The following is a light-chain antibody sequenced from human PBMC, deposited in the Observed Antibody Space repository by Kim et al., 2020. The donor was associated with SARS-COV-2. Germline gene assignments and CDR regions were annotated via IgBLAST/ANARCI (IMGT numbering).Light chain of an antibody. CDR1: QSVSSN. Sequence: EIVMRQSPATLSVSPGQRATLSCRASQSVSSNVAWYQQKPGQAPRLLIYGASTRATGIPAKFSGSGSGTDFTLTISSLQSEDFAVYYCQQYNTWPPFTFGGGTKVEI. CDR3: QQYNTWPPFT. J-gene: IGKJ4*01. V-gene: IGKV3-15*01. CDR2: GAS.